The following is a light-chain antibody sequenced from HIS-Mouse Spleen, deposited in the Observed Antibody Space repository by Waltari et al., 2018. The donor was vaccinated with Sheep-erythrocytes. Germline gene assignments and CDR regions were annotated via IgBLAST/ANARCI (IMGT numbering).Light chain of an antibody. CDR2: LNSDGSH. J-gene: IGLJ3*02. CDR1: SGHSSYA. Sequence: QLVLTQSPSASASLGASVKLTCTLSSGHSSYAIAWHQQQPEKGPRYLMKLNSDGSHSKGGGIPDRVSGSSSGAERYLTISSLQSEDEADYYCQTWGTGIRVFGGGTKLTVL. CDR3: QTWGTGIRV. V-gene: IGLV4-69*01.